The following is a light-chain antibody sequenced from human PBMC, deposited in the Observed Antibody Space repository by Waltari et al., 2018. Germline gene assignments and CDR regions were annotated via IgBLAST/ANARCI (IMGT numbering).Light chain of an antibody. CDR1: SSNIGNNA. J-gene: IGLJ2*01. CDR3: AAWDDSLNGVV. V-gene: IGLV1-36*01. Sequence: QSVLTQPPSVSEAPRQRVTISCSGSSSNIGNNAVNWYQQLPGKAPKLLIYYEHRLPSGVSDRFSGSKSGTSASLAISGLQSEDEADYYCAAWDDSLNGVVFGGGTKLTVL. CDR2: YEH.